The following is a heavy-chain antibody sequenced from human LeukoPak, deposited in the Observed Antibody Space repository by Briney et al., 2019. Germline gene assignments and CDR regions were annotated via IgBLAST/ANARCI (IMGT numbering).Heavy chain of an antibody. CDR3: ARARSGKWGFDY. J-gene: IGHJ4*02. D-gene: IGHD1-26*01. Sequence: SETLSLTCTVSGGSICTYFWSWIRQPAGKGLEWIGYIYYSGSTNYNPSLKSRVTISLDTSKNQFSLKLSSVTAADTAVYYCARARSGKWGFDYWGQGTLVTVSS. CDR1: GGSICTYF. V-gene: IGHV4-59*12. CDR2: IYYSGST.